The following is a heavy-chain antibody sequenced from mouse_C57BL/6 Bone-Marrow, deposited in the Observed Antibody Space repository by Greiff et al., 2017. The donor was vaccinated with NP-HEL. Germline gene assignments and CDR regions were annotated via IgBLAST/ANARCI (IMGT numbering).Heavy chain of an antibody. CDR2: IWSGGST. V-gene: IGHV2-4*01. Sequence: QVQLQQSGPGLVQPSQSLSITCTVSGFSLTSYGVHWVRQPPGKGLEWLGVIWSGGSTDYNAAFISRLSISKDNSKSQVFFKMNSLQADDTARYYCAKNDGGYAMDYWGQGTSVTVSS. CDR1: GFSLTSYG. CDR3: AKNDGGYAMDY. J-gene: IGHJ4*01.